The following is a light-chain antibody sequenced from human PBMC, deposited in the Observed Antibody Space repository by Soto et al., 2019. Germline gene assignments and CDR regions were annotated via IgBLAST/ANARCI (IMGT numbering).Light chain of an antibody. CDR3: QQYTDYLWT. CDR2: DAS. Sequence: DIQMTQSPSTLSASVGDRVTITCRASQHIVSWLAWYQQKPGKGPKLLIYDASTLERGVPSRFRGSGYGTDFTLTISGLQPDDFATYYCQQYTDYLWTFGQGTKVEIK. J-gene: IGKJ1*01. V-gene: IGKV1-5*01. CDR1: QHIVSW.